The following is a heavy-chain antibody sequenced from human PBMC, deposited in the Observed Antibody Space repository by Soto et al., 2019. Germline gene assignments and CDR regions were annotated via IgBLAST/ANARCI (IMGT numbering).Heavy chain of an antibody. CDR2: ISSSSSTI. D-gene: IGHD3-9*01. J-gene: IGHJ3*02. V-gene: IGHV3-48*02. CDR1: GFTCSNYA. CDR3: ARDYDILTGYGIADAFDI. Sequence: GGSLRLSCAASGFTCSNYAMSWVSQAPGKGLEWVSYISSSSSTIYCADSVKGRFTISRDNAKNSLYLQMNSLRDEDTAVYYCARDYDILTGYGIADAFDIWGQGTMVTVSS.